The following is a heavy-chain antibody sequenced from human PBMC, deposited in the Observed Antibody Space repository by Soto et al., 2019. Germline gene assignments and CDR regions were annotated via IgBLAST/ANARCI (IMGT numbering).Heavy chain of an antibody. CDR3: ARGGDYYDSSGYQIDY. V-gene: IGHV4-31*03. CDR1: GGSISSGGYY. J-gene: IGHJ4*02. CDR2: IYYSGST. D-gene: IGHD3-22*01. Sequence: QVQLQESGPGLVKPSQTLSLTCTVSGGSISSGGYYWSWIRQHPRKGLEWIGYIYYSGSTYYNPSLKSRVTIAVDTSKNQFSLKLSSVTAADAAVYYCARGGDYYDSSGYQIDYWGQGTLVTVSS.